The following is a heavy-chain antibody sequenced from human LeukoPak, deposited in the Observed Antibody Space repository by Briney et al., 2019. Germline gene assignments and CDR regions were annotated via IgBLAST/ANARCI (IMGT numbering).Heavy chain of an antibody. CDR2: IYPGDSDT. CDR1: GYSFTNYW. V-gene: IGHV5-51*01. J-gene: IGHJ4*02. D-gene: IGHD2-2*01. Sequence: GESLKISCKGSGYSFTNYWIDWVRQMPGTSLEWIGIIYPGDSDTRYSPSFQGQVSISADKSISTAYLQWTSLKASDTAMYYCARPLQCSSATCPLDYWGQGTLVTVSS. CDR3: ARPLQCSSATCPLDY.